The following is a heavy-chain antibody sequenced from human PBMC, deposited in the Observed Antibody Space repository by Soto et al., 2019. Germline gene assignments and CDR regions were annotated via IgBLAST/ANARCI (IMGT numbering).Heavy chain of an antibody. CDR1: GGFINTVGYS. D-gene: IGHD2-15*01. Sequence: QLQLQESGSGLVKPSQTLSLTCAVSGGFINTVGYSWSWIRQPPGKGLEWIGYIYRSGSFLYNPSLKSRVTISVDWSKNQFSLKLDSMTAADSAVYFCARERGYCSGGTCGYFDFWGQGALVTVSS. V-gene: IGHV4-30-2*01. J-gene: IGHJ4*02. CDR2: IYRSGSF. CDR3: ARERGYCSGGTCGYFDF.